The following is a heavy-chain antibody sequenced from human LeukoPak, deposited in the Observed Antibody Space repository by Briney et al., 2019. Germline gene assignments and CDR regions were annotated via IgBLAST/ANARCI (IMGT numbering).Heavy chain of an antibody. CDR3: ARQLPPAAADTRGYFEY. Sequence: SETLSLTCSVSSGSISNADYYCGWIRQAPGKGLEWIGSIFYGERNHYNPSLKSRATMSVDTSKNQFSLKLTSVTAADAAMYYRARQLPPAAADTRGYFEYWGQGAVVTVSS. J-gene: IGHJ4*01. D-gene: IGHD6-13*01. CDR2: IFYGERN. CDR1: SGSISNADYY. V-gene: IGHV4-39*01.